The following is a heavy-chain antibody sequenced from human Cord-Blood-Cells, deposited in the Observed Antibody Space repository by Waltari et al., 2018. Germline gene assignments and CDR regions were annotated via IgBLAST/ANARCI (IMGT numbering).Heavy chain of an antibody. CDR1: GGSISSYY. Sequence: QVQLQESGPGLVKPSETLSLTCTVSGGSISSYYWSWIRQPPGKGLEWIGYIYYSGKTNYNPSLRSRVTISVDTSKNQFSLKLSSVTAADTAVYYCARGPPRGVFDYWGQGTLVTVSS. CDR2: IYYSGKT. J-gene: IGHJ4*02. CDR3: ARGPPRGVFDY. V-gene: IGHV4-59*01. D-gene: IGHD3-10*01.